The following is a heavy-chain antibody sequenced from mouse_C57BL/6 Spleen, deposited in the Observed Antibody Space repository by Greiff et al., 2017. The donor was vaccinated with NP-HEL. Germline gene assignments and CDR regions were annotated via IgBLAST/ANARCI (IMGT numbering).Heavy chain of an antibody. J-gene: IGHJ2*01. D-gene: IGHD1-1*02. V-gene: IGHV1-64*01. CDR1: GYTFTSYW. CDR3: ARPYYGFDY. CDR2: INPNSGST. Sequence: QVQLQQPGAELVKPGASVKLSCKASGYTFTSYWMHWVKQRPGQGLEWIGMINPNSGSTNYNEKFKGKATLTVDKSSSTAYMQLSSLTSEDSAVYYCARPYYGFDYWGQGTTLTVSS.